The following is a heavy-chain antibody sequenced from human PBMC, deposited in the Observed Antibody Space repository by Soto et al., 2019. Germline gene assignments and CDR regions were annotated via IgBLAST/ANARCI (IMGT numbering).Heavy chain of an antibody. CDR1: GLTFRSYW. D-gene: IGHD2-21*01. V-gene: IGHV3-74*03. Sequence: EVQLVESGGGLVQPGESLRLSCAASGLTFRSYWMHWVRQAPGKGLVWVSRINTDGSVAMYVDSVKGRFTISRDNAKNTLYLHMNSLRAEATAVYYGVRGRRLWLLDSWGQGTRVTVSS. CDR2: INTDGSVA. J-gene: IGHJ4*02. CDR3: VRGRRLWLLDS.